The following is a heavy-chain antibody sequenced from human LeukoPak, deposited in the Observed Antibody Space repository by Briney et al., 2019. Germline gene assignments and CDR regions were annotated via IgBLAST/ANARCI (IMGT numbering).Heavy chain of an antibody. CDR1: GCTFTSYD. CDR3: ARTEPRPHYDILTGYYTSSDAFDI. Sequence: GASVKVSCKASGCTFTSYDINWVRQATGQGLEWMGWMNPNSGNTGYAQKFQGRVTMTRNTSMSTAYMELSSLRSEDTAVYYCARTEPRPHYDILTGYYTSSDAFDIWGQGTIVTVSS. D-gene: IGHD3-9*01. V-gene: IGHV1-8*01. CDR2: MNPNSGNT. J-gene: IGHJ3*02.